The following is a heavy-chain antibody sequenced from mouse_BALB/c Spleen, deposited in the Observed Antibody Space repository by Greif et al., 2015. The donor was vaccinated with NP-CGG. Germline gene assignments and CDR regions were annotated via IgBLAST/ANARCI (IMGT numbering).Heavy chain of an antibody. D-gene: IGHD4-1*01. CDR1: GFSLTSYG. CDR2: IWAGGST. Sequence: VKLMESGPGLVAPSQSLSITCTVSGFSLTSYGVHWVRQPPGEGLEWLGVIWAGGSTNYNSALMSRLSISKDNSKSQVFLKMNSLQTDDTAMYYCARGGGTWYFDVWGAGTTVTVSS. V-gene: IGHV2-9*02. CDR3: ARGGGTWYFDV. J-gene: IGHJ1*01.